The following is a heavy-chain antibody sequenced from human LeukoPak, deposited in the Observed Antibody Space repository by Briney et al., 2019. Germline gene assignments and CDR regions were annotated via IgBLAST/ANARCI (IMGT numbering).Heavy chain of an antibody. D-gene: IGHD1-26*01. Sequence: GGSLRLSCAASGFTFSSYSMNWVRQAPGKGLEWVSSISSSSSYIYYADSVKGRFTISRDNAKNSLYLQMNSLRAEDTAVYYCAKVPSGWELLGPLDYWGQGTLVTVSS. V-gene: IGHV3-21*01. CDR2: ISSSSSYI. J-gene: IGHJ4*02. CDR1: GFTFSSYS. CDR3: AKVPSGWELLGPLDY.